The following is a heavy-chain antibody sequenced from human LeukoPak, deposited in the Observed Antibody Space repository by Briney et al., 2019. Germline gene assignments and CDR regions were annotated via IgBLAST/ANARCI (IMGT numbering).Heavy chain of an antibody. V-gene: IGHV4-61*02. D-gene: IGHD5-24*01. CDR1: GASVSTTAYF. J-gene: IGHJ3*01. CDR3: ASYREAYDLYPHGLDV. Sequence: PSQTLSLTCSVSGASVSTTAYFWNWIPQPAGEGLEWIGRIYASGNTHYNPSLKSRVTMSLDTSKNQFSLTMNSVTAADSAVYFCASYREAYDLYPHGLDVWGRGTVVTVSS. CDR2: IYASGNT.